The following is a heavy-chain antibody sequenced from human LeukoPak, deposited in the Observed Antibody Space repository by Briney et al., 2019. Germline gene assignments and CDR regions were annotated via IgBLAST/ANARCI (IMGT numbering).Heavy chain of an antibody. CDR2: IYYGGGT. CDR3: AREDRSTVVRGIVVGPLDY. D-gene: IGHD3-10*01. Sequence: NTSETLSLTCTVSDDSINIHTYYWGWIRQPPGKGLEWIGSIYYGGGTYYNPSLKSRVTISIDRSKNQFSLKLKSVTAADTAVYYCAREDRSTVVRGIVVGPLDYWGQGTLVTVSS. V-gene: IGHV4-39*07. CDR1: DDSINIHTYY. J-gene: IGHJ4*02.